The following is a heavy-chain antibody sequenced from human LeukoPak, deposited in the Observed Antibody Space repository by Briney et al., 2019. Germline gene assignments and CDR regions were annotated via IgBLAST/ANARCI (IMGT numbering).Heavy chain of an antibody. J-gene: IGHJ4*02. CDR3: ARLAAAAGLDFDY. D-gene: IGHD6-13*01. Sequence: GASVKVSCKASGYTFTSYDINWVRQATGQGLEWMGWMNPNSGNTGYAQKFQGRVTITRNTSISTAYMELSSLRSEDTAVYYCARLAAAAGLDFDYWGQGTLVTVSS. CDR1: GYTFTSYD. CDR2: MNPNSGNT. V-gene: IGHV1-8*03.